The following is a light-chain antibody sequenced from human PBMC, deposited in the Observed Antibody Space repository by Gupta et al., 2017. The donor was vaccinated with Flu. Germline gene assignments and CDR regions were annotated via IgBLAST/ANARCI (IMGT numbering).Light chain of an antibody. CDR3: LQPKNYPWT. CDR1: GVRNS. CDR2: AAS. V-gene: IGKV1-17*01. J-gene: IGKJ1*01. Sequence: GVRNSVRSYQQNTGKAAKRLIYAASSLQSGVPSRSSGSRPRTEFTRTINSLQPEDFATYYCLQPKNYPWTFGQGTKVEIK.